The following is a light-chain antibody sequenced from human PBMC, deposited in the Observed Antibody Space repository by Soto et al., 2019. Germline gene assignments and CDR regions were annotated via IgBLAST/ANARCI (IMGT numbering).Light chain of an antibody. Sequence: DIMLTQSPDSLAVSLGERARITCKSSQSVLYSSNNKNYLAWYQQKPGQPPKLLIYWASTRESGVPDRFSGSGSGTDFTLTISSLQAEDVAVYYCQQDRTFGGGTKVDIK. CDR1: QSVLYSSNNKNY. CDR2: WAS. CDR3: QQDRT. J-gene: IGKJ4*01. V-gene: IGKV4-1*01.